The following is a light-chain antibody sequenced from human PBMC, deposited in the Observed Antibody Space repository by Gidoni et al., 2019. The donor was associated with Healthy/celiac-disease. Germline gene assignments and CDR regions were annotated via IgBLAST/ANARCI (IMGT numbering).Light chain of an antibody. CDR2: KAS. CDR1: QSISSW. CDR3: QQYNSYWT. J-gene: IGKJ1*01. Sequence: DIQMTQSPSTLSASVGDRVTITCRDSQSISSWLAWYQQKPGKAPKLLIYKASSLESGVPSRFSGSGSGKEFTLTISSLQPDDFATYYCQQYNSYWTFGQGTKVEIK. V-gene: IGKV1-5*03.